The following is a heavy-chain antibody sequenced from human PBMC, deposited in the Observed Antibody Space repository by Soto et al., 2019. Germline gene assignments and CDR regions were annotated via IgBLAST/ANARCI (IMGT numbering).Heavy chain of an antibody. J-gene: IGHJ6*02. CDR2: ISSSTSYI. D-gene: IGHD3-10*01. Sequence: PVGSLRLSCAASGFTFSSYSMNWVRQAPGKGLEWVSSISSSTSYIYYADSVKGRFTISRDNAKNSLYLQMNSLRAEDTAVYYCARDRAPEYYFYYGMDVWGQGTTVTVSS. CDR1: GFTFSSYS. CDR3: ARDRAPEYYFYYGMDV. V-gene: IGHV3-21*01.